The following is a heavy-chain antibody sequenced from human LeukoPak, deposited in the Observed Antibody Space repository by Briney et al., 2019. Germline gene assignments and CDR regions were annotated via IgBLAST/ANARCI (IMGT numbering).Heavy chain of an antibody. J-gene: IGHJ4*02. CDR3: ARVRYNNYMYYFDY. D-gene: IGHD4-11*01. Sequence: PSETLSLTCTVSGGSVSSGSYYWSWIRQPPGKGLEWIGYIYYSGSTNYNPSLKSRVTISVDTSKNQFSLKLSSVTAADTAVYYCARVRYNNYMYYFDYWGQGALVTVSS. V-gene: IGHV4-61*01. CDR1: GGSVSSGSYY. CDR2: IYYSGST.